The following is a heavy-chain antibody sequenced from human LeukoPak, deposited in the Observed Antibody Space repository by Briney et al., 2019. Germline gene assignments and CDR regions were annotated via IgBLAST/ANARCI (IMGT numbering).Heavy chain of an antibody. CDR2: ISSSSIYI. CDR3: AREYSRVSLYDSWSGYYSRIWWYMDV. Sequence: PGGSLRLSCAASGFTFSSYSMNWVRQAPGKGLEWVSSISSSSIYIYYADSVKGRFTISRDNAKNSLYLQMNSLRAEDTALYYCAREYSRVSLYDSWSGYYSRIWWYMDVWGKGTTVTVSS. J-gene: IGHJ6*03. CDR1: GFTFSSYS. V-gene: IGHV3-21*04. D-gene: IGHD3-3*01.